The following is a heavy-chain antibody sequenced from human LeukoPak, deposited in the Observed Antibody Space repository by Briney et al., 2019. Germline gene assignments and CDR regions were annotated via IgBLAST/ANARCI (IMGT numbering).Heavy chain of an antibody. D-gene: IGHD3-10*01. J-gene: IGHJ4*02. CDR3: ARDGAGTYLPDY. Sequence: GGSLRLSCAASGFTFRNYAMHWGRQAPGKGLEWVAVTTYDASDKDYADSVKGRFTISRDNSKNTLYLQMNSLRPEDTAVYFCARDGAGTYLPDYWGQGILVTVSS. CDR2: TTYDASDK. CDR1: GFTFRNYA. V-gene: IGHV3-30*04.